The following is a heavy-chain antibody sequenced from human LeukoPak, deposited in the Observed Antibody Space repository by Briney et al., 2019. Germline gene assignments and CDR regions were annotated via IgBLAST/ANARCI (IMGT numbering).Heavy chain of an antibody. J-gene: IGHJ4*02. Sequence: GGSLRLSCAASGFSFSSYEMNWVRQAPGKGLEWVSYISSGGTTIYYVDAVKGRFTVSRDNAKKSLFLQMNSLRAEDTAVYYCARGRECGDYWGQGTLVTVSS. CDR3: ARGRECGDY. D-gene: IGHD3-10*01. CDR2: ISSGGTTI. V-gene: IGHV3-48*03. CDR1: GFSFSSYE.